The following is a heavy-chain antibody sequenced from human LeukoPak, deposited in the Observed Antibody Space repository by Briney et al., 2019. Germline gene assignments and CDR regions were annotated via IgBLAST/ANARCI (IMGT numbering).Heavy chain of an antibody. CDR1: GYTFSAYY. D-gene: IGHD4-17*01. V-gene: IGHV1-2*02. CDR2: INPNSGYT. J-gene: IGHJ3*01. Sequence: GASVKVSCKASGYTFSAYYMHWVRQAPGQGLEWMGWINPNSGYTKSAQKSQGRVTMTRDTSISTAYMELTRLRSDDTAVYYCAAELYGVYTDCCTFHLWGQGTLVTVSS. CDR3: AAELYGVYTDCCTFHL.